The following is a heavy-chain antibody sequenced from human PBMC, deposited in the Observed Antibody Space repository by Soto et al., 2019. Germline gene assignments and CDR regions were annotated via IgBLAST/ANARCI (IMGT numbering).Heavy chain of an antibody. D-gene: IGHD3-3*01. Sequence: DSVKVSCKASGYTFTSYGISWVRQAPGQGLEWMGWISAYNGNTNYAQKLQGRVTMTTDTSTSTAYMELRSLRSDDTAVYYCARGPVDFWSCYYPRPSPAYGMDVWGQGTTVTVS. V-gene: IGHV1-18*01. CDR1: GYTFTSYG. J-gene: IGHJ6*02. CDR3: ARGPVDFWSCYYPRPSPAYGMDV. CDR2: ISAYNGNT.